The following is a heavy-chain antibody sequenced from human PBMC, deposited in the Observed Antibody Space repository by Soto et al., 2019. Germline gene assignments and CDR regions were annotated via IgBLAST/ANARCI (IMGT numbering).Heavy chain of an antibody. CDR1: GYTCTSYD. Sequence: ASVKVSCKASGYTCTSYDIYWVRQATGQGLEWMGWMNPNTGNSAYAQKFQGRVTVTSDTSINTVHMELNSLRSEDTAVYYCARRAETNGWNGFGADKYYFDFWGQGTLVTVSS. CDR2: MNPNTGNS. V-gene: IGHV1-8*01. J-gene: IGHJ4*02. CDR3: ARRAETNGWNGFGADKYYFDF. D-gene: IGHD1-1*01.